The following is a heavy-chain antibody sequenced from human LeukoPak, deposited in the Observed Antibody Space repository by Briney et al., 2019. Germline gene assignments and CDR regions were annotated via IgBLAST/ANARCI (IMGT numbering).Heavy chain of an antibody. J-gene: IGHJ4*02. Sequence: GGSLRLSCAASGFTFSSYAMSWVRQAPGKGLEWVSAISGSGGSTYYADSVKGRFTISRDNSKNTLYPQMNSLRAEDTAVYYCAKTGCSSTSCSSLFDYWGQGTLVTVSS. V-gene: IGHV3-23*01. D-gene: IGHD2-2*01. CDR1: GFTFSSYA. CDR3: AKTGCSSTSCSSLFDY. CDR2: ISGSGGST.